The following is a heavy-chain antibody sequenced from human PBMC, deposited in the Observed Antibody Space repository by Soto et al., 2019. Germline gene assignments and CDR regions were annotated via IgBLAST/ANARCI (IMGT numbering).Heavy chain of an antibody. CDR2: IYNSGTT. Sequence: QVQLQESGPGLVKPSETLSLTCTVAGGSITRGGYYWSWIRQHPGKGLEWIGYIYNSGTTFYNPSVKSRVTISVDTSKNQSYLKLTYVTAADTAVHCCASDTAPWGQGTLVTVSS. D-gene: IGHD4-17*01. V-gene: IGHV4-31*03. J-gene: IGHJ5*02. CDR1: GGSITRGGYY. CDR3: ASDTAP.